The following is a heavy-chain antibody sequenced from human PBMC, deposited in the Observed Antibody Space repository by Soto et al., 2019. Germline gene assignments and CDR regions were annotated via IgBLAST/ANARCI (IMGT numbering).Heavy chain of an antibody. V-gene: IGHV3-21*06. J-gene: IGHJ1*01. CDR3: ATPYYFNH. CDR1: GFMFSAYT. Sequence: KTGGSLRLSCAASGFMFSAYTINWVRQAPGKGLEWLSSISDDSSYIDYADSLRGRFTVSRDNARNSLYLQIDSLGVEDTAVYYCATPYYFNHWGPGTLVTVSS. D-gene: IGHD3-16*01. CDR2: ISDDSSYI.